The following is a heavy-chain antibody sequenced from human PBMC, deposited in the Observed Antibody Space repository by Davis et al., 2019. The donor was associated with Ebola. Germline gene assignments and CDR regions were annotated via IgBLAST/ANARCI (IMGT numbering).Heavy chain of an antibody. D-gene: IGHD2-2*02. CDR1: GGSISNYY. V-gene: IGHV4-59*01. CDR3: ARVGRYTYNGMDV. J-gene: IGHJ6*02. CDR2: IYYSGST. Sequence: MPSETLSLTCTASGGSISNYYWSWIRQPPGKGLEWIGYIYYSGSTKYNPSLKSRVMMSVDTSKNQFSLRLNSVTAADTAVYHCARVGRYTYNGMDVWGLGTTVTVSS.